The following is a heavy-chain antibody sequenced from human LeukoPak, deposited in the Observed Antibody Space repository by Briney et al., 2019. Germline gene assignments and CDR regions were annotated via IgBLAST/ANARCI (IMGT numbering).Heavy chain of an antibody. J-gene: IGHJ4*02. D-gene: IGHD6-6*01. CDR2: IRYDGSNK. Sequence: AGGSLRLSCAASGFTFSSYGMHWVRQAPGKGLEWVAFIRYDGSNKYYADSVKGRFTISRDNSKNTLYPQMNSLRAEDTAVYYCAKDRTRGGEYSSSGYFDYWGQGTLVTVSS. CDR1: GFTFSSYG. CDR3: AKDRTRGGEYSSSGYFDY. V-gene: IGHV3-30*02.